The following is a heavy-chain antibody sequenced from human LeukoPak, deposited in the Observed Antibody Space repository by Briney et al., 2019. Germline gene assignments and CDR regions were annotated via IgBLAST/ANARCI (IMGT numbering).Heavy chain of an antibody. CDR3: RYGDYGNLDAFDI. CDR2: IYYSGST. CDR1: GGSISSYY. D-gene: IGHD4-17*01. J-gene: IGHJ3*02. V-gene: IGHV4-59*08. Sequence: SETLSLTCTVSGGSISSYYWSWIRQPPGKGLEWIGYIYYSGSTNYNPSLKSRVTISVDTSKNQFSLKLSSVTAADTAVYYCRYGDYGNLDAFDIWGQGTMVTVSS.